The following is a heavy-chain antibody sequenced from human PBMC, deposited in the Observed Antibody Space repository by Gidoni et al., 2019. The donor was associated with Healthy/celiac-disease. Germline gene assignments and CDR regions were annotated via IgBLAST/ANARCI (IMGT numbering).Heavy chain of an antibody. D-gene: IGHD1-1*01. V-gene: IGHV4-59*08. CDR3: ARQLERPRGAIDY. Sequence: QVQLQESGPGLVKPSETLSLTCTVPGGSISSYYWSWIRQPPGKGLEWIGYIYYSGSTNYNPTLKSRVTISVDTSKNQFSLKLSSVTAADTAVYYCARQLERPRGAIDYWGQGTLVTVSS. J-gene: IGHJ4*02. CDR2: IYYSGST. CDR1: GGSISSYY.